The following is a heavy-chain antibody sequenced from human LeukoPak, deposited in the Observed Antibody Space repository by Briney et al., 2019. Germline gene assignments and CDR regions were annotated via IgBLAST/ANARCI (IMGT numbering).Heavy chain of an antibody. V-gene: IGHV3-23*01. J-gene: IGHJ5*02. Sequence: PGGSLRLSCAASGFTFSSYAMSWVRQAPGKGLEWVSAISGSGGSTYYADSVKGRFTISRDNSKNTLYLQMNSLRAEDTAVYYCAKDRGVTIVGVDDVDWFDPWGQGTLVTVSS. D-gene: IGHD3-3*01. CDR1: GFTFSSYA. CDR3: AKDRGVTIVGVDDVDWFDP. CDR2: ISGSGGST.